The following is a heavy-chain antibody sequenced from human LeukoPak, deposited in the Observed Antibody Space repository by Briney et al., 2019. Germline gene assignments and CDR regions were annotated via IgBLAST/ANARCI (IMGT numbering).Heavy chain of an antibody. D-gene: IGHD3-10*01. J-gene: IGHJ4*02. CDR1: GFTFSSYG. CDR2: ISYDGSNK. Sequence: QAGGSLRLSCAASGFTFSSYGMHWVRQAPGKGLEWVAVISYDGSNKYYADSVKGRFTISRDNSKNTLYLQMNSLRAEDTAVYYCAKDRFGDGLGYFDYWGQGTLVTVSS. CDR3: AKDRFGDGLGYFDY. V-gene: IGHV3-30*18.